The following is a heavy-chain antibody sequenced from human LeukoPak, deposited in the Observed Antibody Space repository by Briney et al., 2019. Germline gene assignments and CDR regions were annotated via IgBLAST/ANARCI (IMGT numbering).Heavy chain of an antibody. CDR2: IYHSGST. V-gene: IGHV4-38-2*02. J-gene: IGHJ5*02. D-gene: IGHD2-15*01. Sequence: SETLSLTCTVSGYSISSGYYWGWIQQPPGKGLEWIGSIYHSGSTYYNPSLKSRVTISVDTSKNQFTLKLSSVTAADTAVYYCAREVESELLPTNWFDPWGQGTLVTVSS. CDR3: AREVESELLPTNWFDP. CDR1: GYSISSGYY.